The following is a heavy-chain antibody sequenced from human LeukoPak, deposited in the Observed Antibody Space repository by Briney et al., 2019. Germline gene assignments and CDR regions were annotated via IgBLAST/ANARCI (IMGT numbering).Heavy chain of an antibody. CDR1: GGTFSSYA. J-gene: IGHJ5*02. D-gene: IGHD2-15*01. CDR2: ITPILGIA. CDR3: ARDRPDIVVVVAATENWFDP. V-gene: IGHV1-69*04. Sequence: SVKVSCKASGGTFSSYAISWVRQAPGQGLEWMGRITPILGIANYAQKFQGRVTITADKSTSTAYMELSSLRSEDTAVYYCARDRPDIVVVVAATENWFDPWGQGTLVTVSS.